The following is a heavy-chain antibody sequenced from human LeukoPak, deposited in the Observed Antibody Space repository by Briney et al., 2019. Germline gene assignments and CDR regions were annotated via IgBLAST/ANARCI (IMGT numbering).Heavy chain of an antibody. J-gene: IGHJ4*02. CDR3: ASPQYNWNDGLDY. V-gene: IGHV1-2*02. CDR2: INPDSGGI. CDR1: GYTFTGYY. Sequence: ASVKVSCKASGYTFTGYYMHWVRQAPGQGLEWVGWINPDSGGIHYAQKFQGRVTMTRDTSISTAYMELSSLRSDDTAVYYCASPQYNWNDGLDYWGQETLVTVSS. D-gene: IGHD1-1*01.